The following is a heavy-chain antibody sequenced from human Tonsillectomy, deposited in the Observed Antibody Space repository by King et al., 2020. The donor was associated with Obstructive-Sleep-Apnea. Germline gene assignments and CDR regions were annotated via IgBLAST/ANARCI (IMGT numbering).Heavy chain of an antibody. V-gene: IGHV4-38-2*02. CDR2: IYHSGST. D-gene: IGHD2-15*01. CDR1: GYSISSGYY. J-gene: IGHJ5*02. CDR3: ARAWVVAATPYWFDP. Sequence: VQLQESGPGLVKPSETLSLTCTVSGYSISSGYYWGWIRQPPGKGLEWIGSIYHSGSTYYNPSLKSRVTISVDTSKNQFSLKLSSVTAADTAVYYCARAWVVAATPYWFDPWGQGTLVTVSS.